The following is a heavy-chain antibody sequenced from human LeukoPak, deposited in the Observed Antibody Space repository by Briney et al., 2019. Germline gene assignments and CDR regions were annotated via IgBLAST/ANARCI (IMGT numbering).Heavy chain of an antibody. J-gene: IGHJ6*02. Sequence: GGSLRLSCAASGFTFSSYGIHWVRQAPGKGLEWVAVISYDGSNKYYADSVKGRFTISRDNSKNTLYLQMNSLRAEDTAVYYCAKEVADVVVGTPDGMDVWGQGTTVTVSS. D-gene: IGHD2-15*01. CDR1: GFTFSSYG. V-gene: IGHV3-30*18. CDR2: ISYDGSNK. CDR3: AKEVADVVVGTPDGMDV.